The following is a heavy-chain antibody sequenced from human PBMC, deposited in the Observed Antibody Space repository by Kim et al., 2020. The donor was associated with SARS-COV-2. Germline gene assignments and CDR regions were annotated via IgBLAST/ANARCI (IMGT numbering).Heavy chain of an antibody. J-gene: IGHJ4*02. CDR2: ISYDGSNK. CDR3: ANSPNYGSGSKDY. CDR1: GFTFSSYG. Sequence: GGSLRLSCAASGFTFSSYGMHWVRQAPGKGLEWVAVISYDGSNKYYADSVKGRFTISRDNSKNTLYLQMNSLRAEDTAVYYCANSPNYGSGSKDYWGQGTLVTVSS. D-gene: IGHD3-10*01. V-gene: IGHV3-30*18.